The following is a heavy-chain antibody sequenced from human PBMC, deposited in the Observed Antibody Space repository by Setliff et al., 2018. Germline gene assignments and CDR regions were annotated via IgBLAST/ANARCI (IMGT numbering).Heavy chain of an antibody. D-gene: IGHD3-22*01. CDR2: SYYTGST. Sequence: SETLSLTCTVSGGSINSGDYFWSWFRQLPGKGLEWIGYSYYTGSTHYNPSLRSRLTMSVDTSKNQFSLNLKSVTAEDTAVYFCARAGSYYDSGGNRTWFFDLWGRGTLVTVSS. CDR3: ARAGSYYDSGGNRTWFFDL. V-gene: IGHV4-31*03. J-gene: IGHJ2*01. CDR1: GGSINSGDYF.